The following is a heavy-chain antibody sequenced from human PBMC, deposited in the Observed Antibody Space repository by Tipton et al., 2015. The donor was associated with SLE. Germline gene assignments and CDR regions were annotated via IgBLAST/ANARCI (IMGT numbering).Heavy chain of an antibody. CDR3: ARSWIAYWYFDL. CDR2: IYYSGST. J-gene: IGHJ2*01. D-gene: IGHD2-2*03. CDR1: GGSISSYY. Sequence: TLSLTCTVSGGSISSYYWSWIRQPPGKGLEWIGYIYYSGSTNYNASLKSRVTISVDTSKNQFSLKLSSVTAADTAVYYCARSWIAYWYFDLLGRGTLVTVAS. V-gene: IGHV4-59*08.